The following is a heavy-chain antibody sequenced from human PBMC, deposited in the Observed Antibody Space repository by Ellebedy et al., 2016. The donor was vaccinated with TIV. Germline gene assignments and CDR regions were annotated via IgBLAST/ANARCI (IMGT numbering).Heavy chain of an antibody. J-gene: IGHJ4*02. Sequence: GGSLRLSXAASGFTFSTYSMNWVRQAPGKGLEWVAFIRSSTNSISYADSVKGRFTISRDDAENSLYLQMNSLRDEDTAVYYCARTPRSGDRPGAFDYWGQGTLATVSS. V-gene: IGHV3-48*02. D-gene: IGHD2-21*02. CDR2: IRSSTNSI. CDR3: ARTPRSGDRPGAFDY. CDR1: GFTFSTYS.